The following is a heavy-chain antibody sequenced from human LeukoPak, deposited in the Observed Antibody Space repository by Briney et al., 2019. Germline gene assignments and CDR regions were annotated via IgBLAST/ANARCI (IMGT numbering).Heavy chain of an antibody. CDR1: GYTFTVYS. V-gene: IGHV1-2*02. CDR2: INPKSGGT. Sequence: ASVKVSFKASGYTFTVYSRHWVRQAPGQGLEWMGWINPKSGGTNYAQKFQGRVTMTRDTSISTAYMELNRLRSDDTAVYYCARPYLGMADFDYWGQGPLVTVSS. J-gene: IGHJ4*02. D-gene: IGHD2-8*01. CDR3: ARPYLGMADFDY.